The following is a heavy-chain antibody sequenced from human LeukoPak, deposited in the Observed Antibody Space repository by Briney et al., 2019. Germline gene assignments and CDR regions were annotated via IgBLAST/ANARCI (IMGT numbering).Heavy chain of an antibody. J-gene: IGHJ4*02. Sequence: AGSLRLSCPASGFTFSSYAMSWVRQAPGKGLEWVSGATRNAANTYHAASVTGRLTIARHNSKHTLYLQMNSVTAEHPAVYYCAKYDHYYDSSGYYYVDYWGQGTLVTVSS. CDR2: ATRNAANT. CDR3: AKYDHYYDSSGYYYVDY. V-gene: IGHV3-23*01. CDR1: GFTFSSYA. D-gene: IGHD3-22*01.